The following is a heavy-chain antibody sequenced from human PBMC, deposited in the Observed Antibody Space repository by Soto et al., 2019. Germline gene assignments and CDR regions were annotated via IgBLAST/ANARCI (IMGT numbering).Heavy chain of an antibody. V-gene: IGHV3-74*01. CDR1: GFTFSSNW. J-gene: IGHJ5*02. Sequence: EVQLVESGGGLVQPGGSLRLSCAASGFTFSSNWMHWVRQAPGKGLVWVSRINTDGSTTSYADSVKGRFTISRDSAKNTLYLQMNGLRVEDTGVYYCATLSGCYYPWGQGTLVTVSS. CDR3: ATLSGCYYP. D-gene: IGHD1-26*01. CDR2: INTDGSTT.